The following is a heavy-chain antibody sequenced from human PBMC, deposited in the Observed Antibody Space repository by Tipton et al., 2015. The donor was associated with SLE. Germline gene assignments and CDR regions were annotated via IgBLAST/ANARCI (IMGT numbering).Heavy chain of an antibody. D-gene: IGHD6-19*01. J-gene: IGHJ4*02. CDR2: ISSGGST. Sequence: SLRLSCAASGVTVSSTYMSWVRQAPGEGLGWVSTISSGGSTFYADSVKGRFTISRDNSKNTLYLQMNSLRAEDTAVYYCARGRRAEAGTSYSFDYWGQGTLVSVSS. V-gene: IGHV3-53*01. CDR3: ARGRRAEAGTSYSFDY. CDR1: GVTVSSTY.